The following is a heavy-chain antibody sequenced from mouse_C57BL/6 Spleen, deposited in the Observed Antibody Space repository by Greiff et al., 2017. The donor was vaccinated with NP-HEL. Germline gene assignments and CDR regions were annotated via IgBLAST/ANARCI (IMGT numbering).Heavy chain of an antibody. CDR2: IDPETGGT. J-gene: IGHJ2*01. V-gene: IGHV1-15*01. CDR3: TVYSNYLYYFDY. CDR1: GYTFTDYE. Sequence: LVESGAELVRPGASVTLSCKASGYTFTDYEMHWVKQTPVHGLEWIGAIDPETGGTAYNQKFKGKAILTADKSSSTAYMELRSLTSEDSAVYYCTVYSNYLYYFDYWGQGTTLTVSS. D-gene: IGHD2-5*01.